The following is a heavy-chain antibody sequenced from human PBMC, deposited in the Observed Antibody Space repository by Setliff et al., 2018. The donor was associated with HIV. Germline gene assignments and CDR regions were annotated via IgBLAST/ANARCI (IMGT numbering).Heavy chain of an antibody. D-gene: IGHD5-18*01. J-gene: IGHJ5*02. CDR3: ARDSDHSGYSYGRFDP. Sequence: ASVKVSCKASGYSFTAYHMHWVRQAPGQGLEWMGWINPNSGGTNYAQKFQGRVTMTRDTSIITAYMELSSLTSADTAVYYCARDSDHSGYSYGRFDPWGQGTLVTVSS. CDR2: INPNSGGT. CDR1: GYSFTAYH. V-gene: IGHV1-2*02.